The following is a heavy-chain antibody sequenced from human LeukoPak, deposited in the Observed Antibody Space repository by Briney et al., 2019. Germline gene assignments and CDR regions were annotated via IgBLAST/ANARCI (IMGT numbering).Heavy chain of an antibody. CDR1: GGSITSDY. CDR3: ASRGSFGYFDY. V-gene: IGHV4-59*08. J-gene: IGHJ4*02. D-gene: IGHD1-26*01. CDR2: MYYSGST. Sequence: SETLSLTCTVSGGSITSDYWSWIRQPPGKGLEWIGYMYYSGSTNYNPSPKSRVTISVDTSKNQFSLKLSSVTAADTAVYYCASRGSFGYFDYWGQGTLVTVSS.